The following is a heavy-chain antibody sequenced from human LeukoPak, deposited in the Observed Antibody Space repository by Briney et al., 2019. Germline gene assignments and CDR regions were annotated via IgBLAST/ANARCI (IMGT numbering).Heavy chain of an antibody. CDR1: W. J-gene: IGHJ3*02. V-gene: IGHV4-4*02. CDR2: IYHSGST. Sequence: WIGWVRQPPGKGLEWIGEIYHSGSTNYNPSLKSRVTISVDKSKNQFSLKLSSVTAADTAVYYCARAIDWYAAFDIWGQGTMVTVSS. D-gene: IGHD3-9*01. CDR3: ARAIDWYAAFDI.